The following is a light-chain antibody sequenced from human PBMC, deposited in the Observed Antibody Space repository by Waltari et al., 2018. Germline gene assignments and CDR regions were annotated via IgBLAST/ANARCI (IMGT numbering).Light chain of an antibody. Sequence: DIQMTQSPSTLSASVGDRVTITCRGSQSISSWLAWYQQKPGKAPKLLIYDASSLESGVPSRFSGSRSGTEFTLTISSLQPDDIATFYCQQAKSFPFSFGQGTNLEI. J-gene: IGKJ2*03. CDR1: QSISSW. V-gene: IGKV1-5*01. CDR3: QQAKSFPFS. CDR2: DAS.